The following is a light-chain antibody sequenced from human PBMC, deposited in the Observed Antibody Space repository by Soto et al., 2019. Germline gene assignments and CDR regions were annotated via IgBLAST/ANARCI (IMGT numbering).Light chain of an antibody. V-gene: IGKV3-20*01. CDR1: QSVSRSY. CDR2: SAS. J-gene: IGKJ3*01. Sequence: EIVLTQSPGTLSLSPGERATLSCRASQSVSRSYLAWYQQKPGQAPRLLIYSASSRATGIPDRFSGSGFGTDFTLTISRLEPEDFAVYYCQQYGSSPRAFGPGTKVDIK. CDR3: QQYGSSPRA.